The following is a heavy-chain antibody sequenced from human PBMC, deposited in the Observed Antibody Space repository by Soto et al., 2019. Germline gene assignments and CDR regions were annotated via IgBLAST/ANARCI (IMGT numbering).Heavy chain of an antibody. V-gene: IGHV4-61*08. CDR3: ARGRRLEKG. CDR2: IYYSGST. J-gene: IGHJ4*02. Sequence: SETLSLTCTVSGGSISSGDYCWIWIRQPPGKGLEWIGYIYYSGSTNYNPSLKSRVTISVDTSKNQFSLKLSSVTAADTAVYYYARGRRLEKGGGQGTLVTVSS. CDR1: GGSISSGDYC. D-gene: IGHD1-1*01.